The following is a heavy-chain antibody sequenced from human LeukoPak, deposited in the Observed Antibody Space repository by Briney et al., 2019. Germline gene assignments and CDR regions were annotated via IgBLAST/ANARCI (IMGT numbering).Heavy chain of an antibody. CDR2: ISAYNGNT. V-gene: IGHV1-18*01. CDR3: ARDQGDGYNWGVFDI. D-gene: IGHD5-24*01. Sequence: ASVKVSCKASGYTFTSYGISWVRQAPGQGLEWMGWISAYNGNTNYAQKLQGRVTMTTDTSTSTAYMELRSLRSDDTAVYYCARDQGDGYNWGVFDIWGRGTMVTVSS. CDR1: GYTFTSYG. J-gene: IGHJ3*02.